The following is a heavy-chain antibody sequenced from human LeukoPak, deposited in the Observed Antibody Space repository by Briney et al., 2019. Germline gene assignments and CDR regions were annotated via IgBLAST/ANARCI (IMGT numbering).Heavy chain of an antibody. CDR2: IYYSGST. D-gene: IGHD6-13*01. CDR3: ARHSSSHHWFDP. Sequence: SETLSLTCTVSGGSISSYYWSWIRQPPGKGLEWIGYIYYSGSTNYNPSLKSRVTISVDTSKNQSSLKLSSVTAADTAVYYCARHSSSHHWFDPWGQGTLVTVSS. J-gene: IGHJ5*02. V-gene: IGHV4-59*08. CDR1: GGSISSYY.